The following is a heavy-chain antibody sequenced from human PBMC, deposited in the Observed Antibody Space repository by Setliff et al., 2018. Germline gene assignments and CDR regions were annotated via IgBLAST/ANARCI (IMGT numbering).Heavy chain of an antibody. J-gene: IGHJ5*02. D-gene: IGHD3-10*01. V-gene: IGHV4-34*01. Sequence: PSETLSLTCAVSGGSSTDHFWSWIRQPPGKGLEWIGEINHSGSTNYNPSLKSRVSISVDASKNQFSLKLTSVTAADTAVYYCARSGDYGSGRLSPWGQGTLVTVSS. CDR3: ARSGDYGSGRLSP. CDR1: GGSSTDHF. CDR2: INHSGST.